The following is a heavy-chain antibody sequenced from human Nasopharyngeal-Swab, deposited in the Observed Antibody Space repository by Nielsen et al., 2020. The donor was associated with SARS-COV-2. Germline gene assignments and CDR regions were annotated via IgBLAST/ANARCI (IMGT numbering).Heavy chain of an antibody. D-gene: IGHD3-10*01. J-gene: IGHJ6*03. CDR2: IYYRRST. Sequence: WIRQPPGKGLEWIGSIYYRRSTYYNPSLKSRVTISVDTSKNQFSLKLSSVTAADTAVYYCARERGRGGIWNYYYYYMDVWGKGTTVTVSS. CDR3: ARERGRGGIWNYYYYYMDV. V-gene: IGHV4-39*07.